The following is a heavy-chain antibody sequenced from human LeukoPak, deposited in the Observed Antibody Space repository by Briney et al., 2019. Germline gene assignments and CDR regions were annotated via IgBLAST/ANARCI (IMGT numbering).Heavy chain of an antibody. Sequence: GGSLRLSCAASGFTFSSYWMSWVRQAPGKGLEWVANIKQDGSEKYYVDSVKGRFTISRDNAKNSLYLQMNSLGAEDTAVYYCAIGGRFGLLDYWGQGTLVTVSS. CDR3: AIGGRFGLLDY. D-gene: IGHD3-10*01. CDR1: GFTFSSYW. J-gene: IGHJ4*02. CDR2: IKQDGSEK. V-gene: IGHV3-7*01.